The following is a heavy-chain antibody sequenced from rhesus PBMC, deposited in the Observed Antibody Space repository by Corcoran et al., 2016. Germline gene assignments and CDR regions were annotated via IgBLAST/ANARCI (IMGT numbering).Heavy chain of an antibody. CDR3: ASLKYSNYVPEYFEF. CDR1: GGPISSSNW. V-gene: IGHV4S12*01. Sequence: QVQLQESGPGLVKPSETLSLTCAVSGGPISSSNWWSWFRPHHGNGLEWIGGIYSNSESTNSTPALNSRVTISKDTSKNQFSLKLSSVTAADTAVYYCASLKYSNYVPEYFEFWGQGALVTVSS. D-gene: IGHD4-23*01. CDR2: IYSNSEST. J-gene: IGHJ1*01.